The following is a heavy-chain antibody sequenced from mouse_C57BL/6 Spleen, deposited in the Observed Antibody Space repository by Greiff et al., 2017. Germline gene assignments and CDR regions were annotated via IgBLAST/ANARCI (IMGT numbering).Heavy chain of an antibody. CDR2: IYPGSGST. CDR1: GYTFTSYW. V-gene: IGHV1-55*01. J-gene: IGHJ3*01. CDR3: ARGDYYGSRVWFAY. Sequence: VQLQQPGAELVKPGASVKMSCKASGYTFTSYWITWVKQRPGQGLEWIGDIYPGSGSTNYNEKFKSKATLTVDTSSSTAYMQLSSLTSEDSAVYYCARGDYYGSRVWFAYWGQGTLVTVSA. D-gene: IGHD1-1*01.